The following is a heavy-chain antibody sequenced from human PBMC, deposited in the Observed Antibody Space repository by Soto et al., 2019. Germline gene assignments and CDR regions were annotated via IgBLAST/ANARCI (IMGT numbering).Heavy chain of an antibody. CDR3: VSDRGYGHASVPYS. CDR1: GFTFSSYG. CDR2: ISYDGGLQ. V-gene: IGHV3-30*03. J-gene: IGHJ4*02. Sequence: QAQLVESGGGVVQPGRSLRLSCAASGFTFSSYGMHWVRQAPGTGLEWVAVISYDGGLQHYADSVKGRFTISRDNSKNMGLLQMNSLRAEDTAVYYCVSDRGYGHASVPYSWGQGNLVSVSS. D-gene: IGHD5-18*01.